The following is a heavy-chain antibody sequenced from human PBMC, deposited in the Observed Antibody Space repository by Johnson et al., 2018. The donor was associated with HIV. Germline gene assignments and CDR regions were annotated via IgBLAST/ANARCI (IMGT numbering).Heavy chain of an antibody. Sequence: QVQLVESGGGVVQPGRSLRLSCAASGFTFSDYGMHWVRQAPGKGLVWVAVISYDGINKYYADSVKGRFTISRDNSKNTLYLQMNSLRAEDTAVYYCAKMVHGEPPWAFDIWGQGTMVTVSS. CDR1: GFTFSDYG. CDR2: ISYDGINK. J-gene: IGHJ3*02. CDR3: AKMVHGEPPWAFDI. D-gene: IGHD4-17*01. V-gene: IGHV3-30*18.